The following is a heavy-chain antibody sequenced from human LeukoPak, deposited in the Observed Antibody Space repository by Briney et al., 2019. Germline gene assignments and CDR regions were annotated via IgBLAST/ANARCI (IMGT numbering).Heavy chain of an antibody. CDR2: IYHSGNT. CDR3: ARLKEGIDY. D-gene: IGHD3-10*01. CDR1: GGSISGSSYF. Sequence: PSETLSLTCAVSGGSISGSSYFWGWIRQPPGKGLEWIGSIYHSGNTYYNPSLKSRVTISVDTSKNQFSLKLSSVTAADTAVYYCARLKEGIDYWGQGTLVTVSS. V-gene: IGHV4-39*01. J-gene: IGHJ4*02.